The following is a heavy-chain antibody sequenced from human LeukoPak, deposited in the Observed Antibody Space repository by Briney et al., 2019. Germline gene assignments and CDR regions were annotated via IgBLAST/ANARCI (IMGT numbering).Heavy chain of an antibody. CDR2: ISAYNGNT. CDR1: GFTFTSYG. J-gene: IGHJ4*02. CDR3: ARVSSSWYYFDY. Sequence: APVKVSCKASGFTFTSYGFSWVRQAPGQGLEWMGWISAYNGNTNYAQKLQGRVTMNTDTSTSTAYMELRSLISDDTAIYYCARVSSSWYYFDYWGQGTLVTVSS. V-gene: IGHV1-18*01. D-gene: IGHD6-13*01.